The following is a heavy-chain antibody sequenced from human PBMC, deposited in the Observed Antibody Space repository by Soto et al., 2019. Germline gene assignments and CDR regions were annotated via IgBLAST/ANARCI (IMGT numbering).Heavy chain of an antibody. J-gene: IGHJ6*02. CDR1: GFTFSDSY. CDR2: ITFSGNTV. Sequence: NPGGSLRLSCAASGFTFSDSYMSWIRQAPGKGLEWISYITFSGNTVYYADSLKGRFTISRDNAKNSLYLQMNRLRAEDTAVYYCAHSPLQNYYYYGMDVWGQGTTVTVSS. CDR3: AHSPLQNYYYYGMDV. D-gene: IGHD1-1*01. V-gene: IGHV3-11*01.